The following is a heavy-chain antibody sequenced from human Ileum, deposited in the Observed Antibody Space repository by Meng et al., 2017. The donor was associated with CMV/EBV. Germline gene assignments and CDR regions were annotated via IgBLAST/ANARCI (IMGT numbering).Heavy chain of an antibody. CDR2: ISHSGIT. CDR1: GGSFSDYY. V-gene: IGHV4-34*01. Sequence: QEQPQQWGAGLLKPSETLSLTCAVDGGSFSDYYWSWIRQPPGKGLEWIGEISHSGITNYNPSLKSRVTISIDTSKKQFSLKLSSVTAADTAVYYCARSRVYWYFDLWGRGTLVTVSS. CDR3: ARSRVYWYFDL. J-gene: IGHJ2*01.